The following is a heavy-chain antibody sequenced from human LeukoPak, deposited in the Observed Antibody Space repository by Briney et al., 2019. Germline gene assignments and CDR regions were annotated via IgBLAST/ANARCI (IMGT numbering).Heavy chain of an antibody. J-gene: IGHJ5*02. Sequence: GGFLRLSCAASGFAFNTYAMSWVRQVPGKGLEWVSVISYSGATTYYADSVRGRFTISRDNSKNTLYLQMNSLRAEDTAIYYCATFRNYLSLGSCSSIACYNSQPWGQGTAVTVSS. D-gene: IGHD2-2*02. CDR1: GFAFNTYA. CDR2: ISYSGATT. CDR3: ATFRNYLSLGSCSSIACYNSQP. V-gene: IGHV3-23*01.